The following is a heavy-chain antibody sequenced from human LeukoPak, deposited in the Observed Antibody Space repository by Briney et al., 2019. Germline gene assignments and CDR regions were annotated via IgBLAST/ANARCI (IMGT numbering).Heavy chain of an antibody. V-gene: IGHV4-59*01. Sequence: SETLSLTCTVSGGSISSYYWSWIRQPPGKGLEWIGYIYYSGSTNYNPSLKSRVTISVDTSKNQFSLKLSSVTAADTAVYYCARVEDQLQDYGMDVWGQGTTVTVSS. CDR3: ARVEDQLQDYGMDV. CDR2: IYYSGST. D-gene: IGHD2-2*01. CDR1: GGSISSYY. J-gene: IGHJ6*02.